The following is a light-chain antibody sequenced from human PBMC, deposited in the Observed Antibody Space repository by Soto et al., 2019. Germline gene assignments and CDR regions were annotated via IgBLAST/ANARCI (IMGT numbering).Light chain of an antibody. V-gene: IGKV1-39*01. CDR3: HHRSDWPIP. CDR1: QGISTY. Sequence: IQMTQYTSSLSASVGDRVTLTCRASQGISTYLNCYQQKPGKAPKLLIYAASSLQSGVPSRFSGSGSGTDFTLTITGLEAEEFAVYYCHHRSDWPIPVGGGTKV. J-gene: IGKJ4*01. CDR2: AAS.